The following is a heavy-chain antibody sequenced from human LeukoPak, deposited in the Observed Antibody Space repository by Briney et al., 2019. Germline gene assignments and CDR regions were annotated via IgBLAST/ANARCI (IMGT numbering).Heavy chain of an antibody. Sequence: GESLKISCKGSGYSFTSYWIGWVRQMPGKGLEWMGIIYPGDSDTRYSPSFQGQVTISADKSISTAYLQWSSLKASDTAMYYCARLGSSPGWVLYYFDYWGQGTLVTVSS. V-gene: IGHV5-51*01. D-gene: IGHD6-6*01. CDR2: IYPGDSDT. CDR3: ARLGSSPGWVLYYFDY. J-gene: IGHJ4*02. CDR1: GYSFTSYW.